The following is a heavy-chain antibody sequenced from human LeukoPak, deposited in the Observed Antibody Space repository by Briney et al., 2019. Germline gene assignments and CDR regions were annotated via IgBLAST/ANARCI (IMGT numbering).Heavy chain of an antibody. CDR1: GFTFSDYY. CDR3: VRNPSSTRMLFDY. CDR2: ISGISSNI. D-gene: IGHD2-2*01. Sequence: GGSLRLSCAASGFTFSDYYMTWIRQAPGKRLERVSYISGISSNIQYADSVKGRFTISRDNAKNSLCLQINSLRAEDTAIYYCVRNPSSTRMLFDYWGQGTLVTVSS. J-gene: IGHJ4*02. V-gene: IGHV3-11*04.